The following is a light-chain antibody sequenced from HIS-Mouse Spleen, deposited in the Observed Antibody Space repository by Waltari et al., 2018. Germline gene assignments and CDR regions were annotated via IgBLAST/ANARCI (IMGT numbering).Light chain of an antibody. J-gene: IGLJ2*01. Sequence: SYELTQPPSVSVSPGQTARITCPGAALPKKNAYWYQQKPGQAPVLVIYEDSKRPSGVPERFSGSSSGTMATLTISGAQVEDEADYYCYSTDSSGNHRVFGGGTKLTVL. CDR1: ALPKKN. CDR2: EDS. V-gene: IGLV3-10*01. CDR3: YSTDSSGNHRV.